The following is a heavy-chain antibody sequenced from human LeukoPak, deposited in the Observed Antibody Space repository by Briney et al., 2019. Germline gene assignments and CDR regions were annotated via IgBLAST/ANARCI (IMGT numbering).Heavy chain of an antibody. D-gene: IGHD3-10*01. J-gene: IGHJ4*02. CDR2: MNPNSGNT. Sequence: ASVKVSCKASGYTFTGYYMHWVRQAPGQGLEWMGWMNPNSGNTGYAQKFQGRVTMTRNTSISTAYMELSSLRSEDTAAYYCARVYGSGSGPRQLAHWGQGTLVTVSS. CDR1: GYTFTGYY. V-gene: IGHV1-8*02. CDR3: ARVYGSGSGPRQLAH.